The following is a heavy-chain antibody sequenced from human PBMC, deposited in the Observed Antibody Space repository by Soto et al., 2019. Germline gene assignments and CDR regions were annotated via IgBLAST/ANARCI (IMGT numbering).Heavy chain of an antibody. V-gene: IGHV3-33*01. CDR2: IWYDGSNK. CDR3: AREGIFFFQAEDGIRDTVPVSAVLLNRSSDL. D-gene: IGHD3-3*01. Sequence: GLEWVAGIWYDGSNKYYADSVKGRFTISRDNSKNTLDLEMNSLRAEDTAAYYCAREGIFFFQAEDGIRDTVPVSAVLLNRSSDL. J-gene: IGHJ2*01.